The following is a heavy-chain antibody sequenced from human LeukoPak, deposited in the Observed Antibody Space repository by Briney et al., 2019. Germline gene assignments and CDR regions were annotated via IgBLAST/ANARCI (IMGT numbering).Heavy chain of an antibody. V-gene: IGHV3-30*04. D-gene: IGHD4-17*01. J-gene: IGHJ4*02. CDR1: GFTFSSYA. CDR3: ARSPDGDHDY. CDR2: ISYDGSNK. Sequence: GGSLRLSCPASGFTFSSYAMHWVRQAPGKGLEWVAVISYDGSNKYYADSVKGRFTISRDNSKNTLYLQMNSLSAEDTAVYYCARSPDGDHDYWGQGTLVTVSS.